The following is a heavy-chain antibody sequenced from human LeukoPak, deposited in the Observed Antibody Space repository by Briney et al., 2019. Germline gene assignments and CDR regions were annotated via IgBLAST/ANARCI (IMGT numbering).Heavy chain of an antibody. CDR2: INHNGNVS. J-gene: IGHJ6*02. D-gene: IGHD3-16*01. Sequence: GGSLRLSCAASGFTFSSYWMNWARQAPGKGLEWVASINHNGNVSYYVDSVKGRFTISRDNAKNSLYLQMSSLRAEDTAVYFCARGGGLDVWGQGATVTVSS. CDR1: GFTFSSYW. CDR3: ARGGGLDV. V-gene: IGHV3-7*03.